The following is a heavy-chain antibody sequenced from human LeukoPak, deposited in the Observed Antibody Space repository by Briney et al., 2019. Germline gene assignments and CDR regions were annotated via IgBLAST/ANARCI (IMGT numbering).Heavy chain of an antibody. Sequence: GSLRLSCAASGVTFSSYGMHWVRQAPGKGLEWVAFIRHDGSNKYYADSVKGRFTISRDNSKNTLYLQMKSLRAEDTAVYYCAKEAGDFDYWGQGTLVTVSS. D-gene: IGHD1-14*01. CDR1: GVTFSSYG. V-gene: IGHV3-30*02. CDR2: IRHDGSNK. J-gene: IGHJ4*02. CDR3: AKEAGDFDY.